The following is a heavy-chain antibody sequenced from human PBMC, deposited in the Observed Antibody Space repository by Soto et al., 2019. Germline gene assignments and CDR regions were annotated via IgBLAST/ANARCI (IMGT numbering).Heavy chain of an antibody. CDR2: ISSSGNTI. V-gene: IGHV3-48*03. J-gene: IGHJ4*02. CDR1: GFTFSSYE. CDR3: ARDIDYYDSSGYQDY. Sequence: PGGSLRLSCVASGFTFSSYEMNWVRQAPGKGLEWLSYISSSGNTIHYADSVKGRFTISRDNAKNSLYLQMNSLRAEDTAAYYCARDIDYYDSSGYQDYWGQGTLVTVSS. D-gene: IGHD3-22*01.